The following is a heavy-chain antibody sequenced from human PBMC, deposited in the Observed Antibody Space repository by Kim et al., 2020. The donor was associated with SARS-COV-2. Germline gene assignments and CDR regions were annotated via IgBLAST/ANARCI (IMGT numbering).Heavy chain of an antibody. CDR3: AKDHGVPDAGYSSSWYLGRYYYYGMDV. CDR1: GFTFSSYG. CDR2: IWYDGSNK. D-gene: IGHD6-13*01. V-gene: IGHV3-33*06. Sequence: GGSLRLSCAASGFTFSSYGMHWVRQAPGKGLEWVAVIWYDGSNKYYADSVKGRFTISRDNSKNTLYLQMNSLRAEDTAVYYCAKDHGVPDAGYSSSWYLGRYYYYGMDVWGQGTTVTVSS. J-gene: IGHJ6*02.